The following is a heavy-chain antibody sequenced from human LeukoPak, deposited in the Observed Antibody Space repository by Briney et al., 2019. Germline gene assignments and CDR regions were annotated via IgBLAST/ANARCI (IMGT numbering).Heavy chain of an antibody. CDR1: GFNFSGFP. V-gene: IGHV3-30*04. CDR3: ARGIYSNGNMNDY. Sequence: GSLRLSFAASGFNFSGFPMHWVRQAPGKGLDLGAIMSDDGGRKFYADSVKGRFTISRDNSKNTLYLQMSSLRAEDTAVYYCARGIYSNGNMNDYWGQGTLVTVSS. J-gene: IGHJ4*02. CDR2: MSDDGGRK. D-gene: IGHD4-11*01.